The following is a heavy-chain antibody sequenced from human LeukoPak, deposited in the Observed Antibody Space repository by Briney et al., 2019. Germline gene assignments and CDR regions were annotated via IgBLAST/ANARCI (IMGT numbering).Heavy chain of an antibody. D-gene: IGHD3-10*01. V-gene: IGHV3-23*01. J-gene: IGHJ4*02. CDR2: ISGSGGST. CDR1: GFTFSSYA. CDR3: ARVGSGSDETSFDY. Sequence: GGSLRLSCAASGFTFSSYAMSWVRQAPGKGLEWVSAISGSGGSTYYADSVKGRFTISRDNSKNTLYLQMNSLRAEDTAVYYCARVGSGSDETSFDYWGQGTLVTVSS.